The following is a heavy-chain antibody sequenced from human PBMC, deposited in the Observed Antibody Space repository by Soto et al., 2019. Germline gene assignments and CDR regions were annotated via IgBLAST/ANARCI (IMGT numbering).Heavy chain of an antibody. CDR1: GYSFTSYW. J-gene: IGHJ6*02. CDR2: IYPGDSDT. Sequence: PGDSLKISCKGSGYSFTSYWIGWVRQMPGKGLEWMGIIYPGDSDTRYSPSFQGQVTISADKSISTAYLQWSSLKASDTAMYYCARLRARSYYDILTGYSNYYYYGMDVWGQGTTVTVSS. CDR3: ARLRARSYYDILTGYSNYYYYGMDV. D-gene: IGHD3-9*01. V-gene: IGHV5-51*01.